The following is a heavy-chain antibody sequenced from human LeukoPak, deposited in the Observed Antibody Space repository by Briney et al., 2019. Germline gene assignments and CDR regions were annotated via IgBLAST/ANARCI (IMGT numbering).Heavy chain of an antibody. V-gene: IGHV3-30*02. Sequence: GSLRLSFASSGVTFATYGMHLVRQAPGKGLEWVAFVRYDGIDKYYGDSVKGRFTISRDNSNNTLYLQMNSLRVEDTAVYFCAKVFPLTFFYIYGWGKGTTVTVS. J-gene: IGHJ6*03. D-gene: IGHD3-3*01. CDR2: VRYDGIDK. CDR1: GVTFATYG. CDR3: AKVFPLTFFYIYG.